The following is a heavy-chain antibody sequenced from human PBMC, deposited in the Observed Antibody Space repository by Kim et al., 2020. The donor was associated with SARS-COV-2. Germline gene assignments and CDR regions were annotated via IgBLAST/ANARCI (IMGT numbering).Heavy chain of an antibody. V-gene: IGHV5-51*01. CDR3: ARQKSWLDS. J-gene: IGHJ4*02. Sequence: GESLKISCKASGYTFTNYWIGWVRQMPGKGLAWMGMIYPGDSDTRYSPSFEGQVTISADKSISTAYLQLSSLKASDSAIYYCARQKSWLDSWGQGTLVTVSS. CDR1: GYTFTNYW. CDR2: IYPGDSDT.